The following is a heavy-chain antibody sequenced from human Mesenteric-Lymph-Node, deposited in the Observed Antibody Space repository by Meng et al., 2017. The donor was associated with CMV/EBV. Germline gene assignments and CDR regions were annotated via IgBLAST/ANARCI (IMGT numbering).Heavy chain of an antibody. CDR1: GGSISSSSYY. D-gene: IGHD2-21*01. J-gene: IGHJ4*02. CDR2: IYYSGST. CDR3: ATLGATVIPDF. Sequence: GSLRLSCTVSGGSISSSSYYWGWIRQPPGKGLEWIGSIYYSGSTYYNPSLKSRVTMSVDTSKNQFSLKLSSVTAADTAVYYCATLGATVIPDFWGQGTLVTVSS. V-gene: IGHV4-39*07.